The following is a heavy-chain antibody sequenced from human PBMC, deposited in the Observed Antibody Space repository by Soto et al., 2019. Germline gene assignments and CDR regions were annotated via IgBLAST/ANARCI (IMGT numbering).Heavy chain of an antibody. D-gene: IGHD6-19*01. V-gene: IGHV3-30*18. CDR1: GFTFSSYG. J-gene: IGHJ6*02. CDR3: AKCSVAGNYYYYYGMDV. Sequence: QVQLVESGGGVVQPGRSLRLSCAASGFTFSSYGMHWVRQAPGKGLEWVAVISYDGSNKYYADSVKGRFTISRDNSKNTLYLQMNSVRAEDTAVYYCAKCSVAGNYYYYYGMDVWGQGTTVTVSS. CDR2: ISYDGSNK.